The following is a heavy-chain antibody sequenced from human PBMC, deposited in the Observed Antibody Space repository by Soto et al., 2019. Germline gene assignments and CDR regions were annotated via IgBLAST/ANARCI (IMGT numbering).Heavy chain of an antibody. D-gene: IGHD3-10*01. CDR2: IYSGGST. J-gene: IGHJ4*02. V-gene: IGHV3-53*01. CDR1: GLPVSSNC. CDR3: ARVLRARGWPNSGYFDY. Sequence: PGGSRSLCCTASGLPVSSNCLSCVRTAPGEGLEWDSVIYSGGSTYYADSVKGRFTISRDNSKNTLYLQMNSLRAEDTAVYYCARVLRARGWPNSGYFDYWGQGTLVTVSS.